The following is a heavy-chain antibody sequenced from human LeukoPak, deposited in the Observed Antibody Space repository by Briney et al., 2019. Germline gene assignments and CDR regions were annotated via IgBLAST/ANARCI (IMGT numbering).Heavy chain of an antibody. D-gene: IGHD2-15*01. J-gene: IGHJ3*02. CDR1: GYTFTGYY. V-gene: IGHV1-2*06. Sequence: ASVKVSCKASGYTFTGYYMHWVRQAPGQGLEWMGRINPNSGGTNYAQKFQGRVTMTRDTSISAAYMELSRLRSDDTAVYYCALGEDVIVVVVAAKEDAFDIWGQGTMVTVSS. CDR3: ALGEDVIVVVVAAKEDAFDI. CDR2: INPNSGGT.